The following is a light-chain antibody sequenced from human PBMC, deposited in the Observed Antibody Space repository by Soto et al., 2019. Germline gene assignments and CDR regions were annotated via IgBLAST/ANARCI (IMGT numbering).Light chain of an antibody. Sequence: DIVLTQSPQYLAVSLGETVTISCKSTQTILYPSRNANCLAWYQHKSGQPPRLLISWTSIRHSGVPDRFNGSGSGTDFTLTINNLQAEDVAVYYCHQYFADPYTFAQGTRLAIK. CDR3: HQYFADPYT. V-gene: IGKV4-1*01. CDR1: QTILYPSRNANC. CDR2: WTS. J-gene: IGKJ2*01.